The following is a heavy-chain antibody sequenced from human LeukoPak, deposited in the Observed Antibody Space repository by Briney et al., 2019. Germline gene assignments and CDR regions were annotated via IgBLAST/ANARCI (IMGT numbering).Heavy chain of an antibody. CDR3: ARERRDGYKVYFDY. J-gene: IGHJ4*02. CDR1: GGSFDEFY. CDR2: INHSGST. Sequence: SETLSLTCSVYGGSFDEFYWSWIRQPPGKGLEWIGEINHSGSTNYNPSLKSRVTISVDTSKNQFSLRLSSVTAADTAVYYCARERRDGYKVYFDYWGQGSQVTVSS. V-gene: IGHV4-34*01. D-gene: IGHD5-24*01.